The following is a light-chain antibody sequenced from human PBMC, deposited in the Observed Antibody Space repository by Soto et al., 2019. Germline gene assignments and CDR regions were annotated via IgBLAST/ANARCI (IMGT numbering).Light chain of an antibody. Sequence: QSVLTRPAAVSGSAGQSITISCTGTSSDIGAYNYVSWYQQYPGKAPKLMIYGVTNRPSGVSNRFSGSKTGNTASLTISGLPAEDEADYYCFSHRSGDSHVFGTGTKVTVL. V-gene: IGLV2-14*01. J-gene: IGLJ1*01. CDR1: SSDIGAYNY. CDR3: FSHRSGDSHV. CDR2: GVT.